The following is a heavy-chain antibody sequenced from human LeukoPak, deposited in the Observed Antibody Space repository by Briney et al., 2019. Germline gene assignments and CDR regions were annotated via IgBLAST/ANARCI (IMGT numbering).Heavy chain of an antibody. CDR2: IIPILGIA. J-gene: IGHJ6*02. CDR3: AMSYYYDSSGYYYSIDYYYYYYGMDV. CDR1: SGTCSSYA. D-gene: IGHD3-22*01. V-gene: IGHV1-69*04. Sequence: VKLSCKTSSGTCSSYAISWFRQAPGQGLEWMGRIIPILGIANYAQKFQGRVTITSDKSTSRAYMELSSLRYEDTAVYYCAMSYYYDSSGYYYSIDYYYYYYGMDVWGQGTTVTVSS.